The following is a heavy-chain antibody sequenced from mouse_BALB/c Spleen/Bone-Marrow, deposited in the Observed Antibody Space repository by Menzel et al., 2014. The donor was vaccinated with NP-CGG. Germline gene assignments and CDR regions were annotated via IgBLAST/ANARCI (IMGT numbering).Heavy chain of an antibody. J-gene: IGHJ3*01. CDR2: INPSNGRT. D-gene: IGHD2-14*01. Sequence: VQLQQSGAELVKPGASVKLSCKASGYTFTSYWMHWVKQRPGQGLEWIGEINPSNGRTNYNEKFKSKATLTVGKSSSTAYMQLSSLTSEDSAVYYCARGGRYDERTWFAYWGQGTLVTVSA. CDR1: GYTFTSYW. V-gene: IGHV1S81*02. CDR3: ARGGRYDERTWFAY.